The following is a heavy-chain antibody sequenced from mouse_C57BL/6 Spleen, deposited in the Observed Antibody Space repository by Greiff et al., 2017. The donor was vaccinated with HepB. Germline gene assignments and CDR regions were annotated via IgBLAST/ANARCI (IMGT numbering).Heavy chain of an antibody. V-gene: IGHV1-82*01. CDR1: GYAFSSSW. CDR3: ARYYYEGFDY. J-gene: IGHJ2*01. D-gene: IGHD2-4*01. CDR2: IYPGDGDT. Sequence: VQLVESGPELVKPGASVKISCKASGYAFSSSWMNWVKQRPGKGLEWIGRIYPGDGDTNYNGKFKGKATLTADKSSSTAYMQLSSLTSEDSAVYFWARYYYEGFDYWGQGTTLTVSS.